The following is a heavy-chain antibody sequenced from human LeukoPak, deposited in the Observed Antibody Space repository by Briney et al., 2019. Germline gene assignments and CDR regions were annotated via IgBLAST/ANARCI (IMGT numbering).Heavy chain of an antibody. Sequence: SVKVSCRASGGTFSSYAISWVRQAPGQGLEWMGRIIPIFGIANYAQKFQGRVTITADKSTSTAYMELSSLRSEDTAVYYCARSPVVIDFNWFDPWGQGTLVTVSS. J-gene: IGHJ5*02. CDR3: ARSPVVIDFNWFDP. CDR1: GGTFSSYA. CDR2: IIPIFGIA. V-gene: IGHV1-69*04. D-gene: IGHD3-22*01.